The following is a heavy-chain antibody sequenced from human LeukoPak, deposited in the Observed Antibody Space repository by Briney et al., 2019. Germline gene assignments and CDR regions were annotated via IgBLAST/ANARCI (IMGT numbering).Heavy chain of an antibody. J-gene: IGHJ4*02. CDR1: GFTFSSYA. CDR2: ISGSGGST. V-gene: IGHV3-23*01. D-gene: IGHD3-22*01. CDR3: ARPQSSSGYYWPFDD. Sequence: GGSLRLSCAASGFTFSSYAMSWVRQAPGKGLEWVSAISGSGGSTYYADSVKGRFTISRDSSKNTLYLQMNSLRAEDTAVYYCARPQSSSGYYWPFDDWGQGTLVTVSS.